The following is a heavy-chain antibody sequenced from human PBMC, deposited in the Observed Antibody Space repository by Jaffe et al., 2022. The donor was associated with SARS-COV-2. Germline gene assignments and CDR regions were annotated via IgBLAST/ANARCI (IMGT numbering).Heavy chain of an antibody. J-gene: IGHJ6*02. CDR3: ARGFSAYYGMDV. CDR1: GFTFSSYD. V-gene: IGHV3-13*01. CDR2: IGTAGDT. Sequence: EVQLVESGGGLVQPGGSLRLSCAASGFTFSSYDMHWVRQATGKGLEWVSAIGTAGDTYYPGSVKGRFTISRENAKNSLYLQMNSLRAGDTAVYYCARGFSAYYGMDVWGQGTTVTVSS.